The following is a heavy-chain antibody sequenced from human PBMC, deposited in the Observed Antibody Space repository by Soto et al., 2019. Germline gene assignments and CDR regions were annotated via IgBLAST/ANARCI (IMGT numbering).Heavy chain of an antibody. CDR3: ARDLGYGMDV. V-gene: IGHV4-59*01. Sequence: SETLSLTCTVSGGSISSYYWSWIRQPPGKGLEWIGYIYYSGSTNYNPSLKSRVTISVDTSKNQFSLKLSSVTAADTAVYYCARDLGYGMDVWGQGTTVTVSS. D-gene: IGHD3-3*01. CDR1: GGSISSYY. CDR2: IYYSGST. J-gene: IGHJ6*02.